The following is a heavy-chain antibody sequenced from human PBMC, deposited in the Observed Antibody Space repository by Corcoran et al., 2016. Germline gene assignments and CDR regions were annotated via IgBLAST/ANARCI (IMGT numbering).Heavy chain of an antibody. D-gene: IGHD2-2*01. V-gene: IGHV3-33*01. J-gene: IGHJ5*02. CDR1: GLTFRSYG. CDR2: IWYDGSNK. CDR3: ATDRSNKWFDH. Sequence: QVQLVESGGGVVQPGRSLRLSCAASGLTFRSYGMHWVRQAPGKGLEWVAFIWYDGSNKNYADSVKGRFTISRDNSKNTLYLQMNSLRAEDTAMYYGATDRSNKWFDHWGQGTLVTVSS.